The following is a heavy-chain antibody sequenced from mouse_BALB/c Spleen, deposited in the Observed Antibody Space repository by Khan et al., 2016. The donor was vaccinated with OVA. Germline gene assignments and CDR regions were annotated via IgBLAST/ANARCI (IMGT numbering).Heavy chain of an antibody. CDR2: IDPANGNT. CDR1: GFTITDTY. V-gene: IGHV14-3*02. J-gene: IGHJ2*01. CDR3: ARIEA. Sequence: VQLKQSGAELVKPGASVKLSCTASGFTITDTYMHWVKQRPEQGLEWIVMIDPANGNTKYYPTFQGKATITADTSSNTAYLQLSRLTSEDTAVYYCARIEAWGQGTTLTVSS.